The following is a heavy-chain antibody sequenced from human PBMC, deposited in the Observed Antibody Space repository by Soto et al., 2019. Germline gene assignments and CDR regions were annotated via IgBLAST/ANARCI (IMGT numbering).Heavy chain of an antibody. Sequence: EVQLVQSGAEVKKPGESLKISCQGSGYSFSSKWIGWVRQMPGKGLEWVGLIYPGDSHSKYSPTFGGQVTVSADKSISTACLQWSSLKSSDTAMYYCATVDYGAADCWGQGTLVTVAS. J-gene: IGHJ4*02. V-gene: IGHV5-51*01. D-gene: IGHD4-17*01. CDR3: ATVDYGAADC. CDR2: IYPGDSHS. CDR1: GYSFSSKW.